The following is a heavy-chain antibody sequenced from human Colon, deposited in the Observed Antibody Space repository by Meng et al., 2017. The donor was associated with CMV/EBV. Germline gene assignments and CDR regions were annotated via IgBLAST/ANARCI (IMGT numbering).Heavy chain of an antibody. CDR1: GYTFINYG. Sequence: SGYTFINYGISWLRQASGQGLEWMGWISAYNGNTNYAQNFQGRLTVTTDASTNTAYMELTRLRSDDTAVYFCARGGYISSWYVAPDYWGQGTLVTVSS. V-gene: IGHV1-18*01. J-gene: IGHJ4*02. CDR2: ISAYNGNT. D-gene: IGHD6-13*01. CDR3: ARGGYISSWYVAPDY.